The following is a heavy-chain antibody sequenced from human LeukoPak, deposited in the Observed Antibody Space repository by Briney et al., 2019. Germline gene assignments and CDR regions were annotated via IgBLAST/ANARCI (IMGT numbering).Heavy chain of an antibody. CDR1: GGSISSYY. V-gene: IGHV4-59*01. CDR2: IYYSGST. J-gene: IGHJ4*02. CDR3: AGGEDYDYVWGSYRPYYFDY. Sequence: PSETLSLTCTVSGGSISSYYWSWIRQPPGKGLEWIGYIYYSGSTNYNPSLKSRVTISVDTSKNQFSLKLSSVTAADTAVYYCAGGEDYDYVWGSYRPYYFDYWGQGTLVTVSS. D-gene: IGHD3-16*02.